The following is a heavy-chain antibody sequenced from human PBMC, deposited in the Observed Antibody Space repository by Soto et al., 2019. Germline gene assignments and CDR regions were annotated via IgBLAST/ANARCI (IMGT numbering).Heavy chain of an antibody. CDR1: GFTFSSYG. V-gene: IGHV3-33*01. CDR2: IWYDGSNK. Sequence: QVQLVESGGGVVQPGRSLRLSCAASGFTFSSYGMHWVRQAPGKGLEWVAVIWYDGSNKYYADSVKGRFTISRDNSKNTLYLQMNSLRAEDTAVYYCARGDLGGDYVGYYYGMDVWGQGTTVTVSS. J-gene: IGHJ6*02. D-gene: IGHD4-17*01. CDR3: ARGDLGGDYVGYYYGMDV.